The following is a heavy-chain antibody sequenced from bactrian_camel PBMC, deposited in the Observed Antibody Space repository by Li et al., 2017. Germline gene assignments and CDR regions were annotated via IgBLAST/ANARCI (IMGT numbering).Heavy chain of an antibody. CDR3: AKALGGGNYYTGEYNY. Sequence: HVQLVESGGGSVQAGGTLRLSCAASGFSTTSNCMGWFRQAPGEGLEWVSTIYTGDGRTKSADSVKGRFTMSRDNAKNMLYLQMNNLKSEDTAQYYCAKALGGGNYYTGEYNYWGQGTQVTVS. D-gene: IGHD2*01. V-gene: IGHV3S1*01. CDR1: GFSTTSNC. CDR2: IYTGDGRT. J-gene: IGHJ4*01.